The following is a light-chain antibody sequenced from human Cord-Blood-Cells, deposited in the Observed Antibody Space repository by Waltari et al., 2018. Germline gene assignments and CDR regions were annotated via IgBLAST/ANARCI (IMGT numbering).Light chain of an antibody. Sequence: DIVMTQSPLSLPVTRGEPASISCRSSQSLLHSNGYNYLDWYLQKPGQSPQLLIYLGSNRASGVPDRFSGSGSGTDFTLKISRVDAEDVGVYYCMQALQTPLTFGGGTKVEIK. CDR1: QSLLHSNGYNY. CDR3: MQALQTPLT. V-gene: IGKV2-28*01. CDR2: LGS. J-gene: IGKJ4*01.